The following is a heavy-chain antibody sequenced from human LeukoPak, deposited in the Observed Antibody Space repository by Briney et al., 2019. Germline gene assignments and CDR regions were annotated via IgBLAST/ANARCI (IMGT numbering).Heavy chain of an antibody. CDR2: IKQDGSEK. J-gene: IGHJ5*02. Sequence: PGGSLRLSCAASGFTFSDYYMSWIRQAPGKGLEWVANIKQDGSEKYYVDSVKGRFTISRDNAKNSLYLQMNSLRAEDTAVYYCAREGIAAAGDNWFDPWGQGTLVTVSS. D-gene: IGHD6-13*01. V-gene: IGHV3-7*01. CDR3: AREGIAAAGDNWFDP. CDR1: GFTFSDYY.